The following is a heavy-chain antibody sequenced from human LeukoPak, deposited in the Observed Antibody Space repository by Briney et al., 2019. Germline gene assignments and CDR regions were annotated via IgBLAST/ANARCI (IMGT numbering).Heavy chain of an antibody. V-gene: IGHV3-23*01. CDR1: GFTFSIYA. Sequence: GGSLRLSCAASGFTFSIYAMSWVRQAPGKGLQWVSSITSRGESTWYVDSVKGRFTITRDNSENTLYLRMHSLRAEDTAVYYCARDRPNYYGSDGHYYRRDGDYWGRGTLVSVSS. J-gene: IGHJ4*02. CDR3: ARDRPNYYGSDGHYYRRDGDY. CDR2: ITSRGEST. D-gene: IGHD3-22*01.